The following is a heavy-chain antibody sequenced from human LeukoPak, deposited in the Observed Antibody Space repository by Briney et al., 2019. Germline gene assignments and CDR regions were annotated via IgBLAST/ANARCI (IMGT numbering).Heavy chain of an antibody. Sequence: PSETLSLTCTVSGGSISSSSYYWCWIRQPPGKGLEWIGSIYYSGSTYYNPSLKSRVTISVDTSKNQFSLKLSSVTAADTAVYYCARLAEAVAGDWGQGTLVTVSS. CDR2: IYYSGST. J-gene: IGHJ4*02. D-gene: IGHD6-19*01. CDR3: ARLAEAVAGD. CDR1: GGSISSSSYY. V-gene: IGHV4-39*01.